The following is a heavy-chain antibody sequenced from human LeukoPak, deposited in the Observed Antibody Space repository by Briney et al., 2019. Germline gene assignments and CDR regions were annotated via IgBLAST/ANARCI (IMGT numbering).Heavy chain of an antibody. V-gene: IGHV3-7*03. Sequence: GGSLRLSCAASGFTFSSYWMSWVRQAPGKGLEWVANIKQDGSEKYYVDSVKGRFTISRDNAKNSPYLQMNSLRAEDTAVYYCARVPTGGDYDYVRGSYRSYYFDYWGQGTLVTVSS. CDR1: GFTFSSYW. J-gene: IGHJ4*02. CDR2: IKQDGSEK. D-gene: IGHD3-16*02. CDR3: ARVPTGGDYDYVRGSYRSYYFDY.